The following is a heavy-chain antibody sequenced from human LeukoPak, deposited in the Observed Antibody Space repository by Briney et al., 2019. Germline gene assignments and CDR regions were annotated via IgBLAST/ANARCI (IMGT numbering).Heavy chain of an antibody. CDR2: TYYRSKWYN. Sequence: SQTLSLTSAISGDSVSSNSATWNWIRQSPSRGLEWLGRTYYRSKWYNEYAPSVKGRIAFNPDTSKNQFSLQLNSVTPEDTAVYYCARALSRYFDYWGQGTLVAVSS. V-gene: IGHV6-1*01. CDR1: GDSVSSNSAT. CDR3: ARALSRYFDY. D-gene: IGHD5/OR15-5a*01. J-gene: IGHJ4*02.